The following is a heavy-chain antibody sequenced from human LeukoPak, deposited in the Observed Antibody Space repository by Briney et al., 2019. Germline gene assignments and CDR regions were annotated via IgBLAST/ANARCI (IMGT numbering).Heavy chain of an antibody. D-gene: IGHD5-18*01. CDR1: GDSISSSSSY. J-gene: IGHJ4*02. CDR3: ARGEYNYVSDY. V-gene: IGHV4-39*07. Sequence: VKPSETLSLTCTVSGDSISSSSSYWGWIRQPPGKGLEWIGEIDHSGSTNYNPSLKSRVTISVDTSQNQFSLKLSSVTAADTAVYYCARGEYNYVSDYWGQGTLVTVSS. CDR2: IDHSGST.